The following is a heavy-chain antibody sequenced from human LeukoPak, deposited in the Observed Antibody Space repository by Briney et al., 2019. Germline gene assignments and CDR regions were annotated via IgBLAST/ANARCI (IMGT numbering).Heavy chain of an antibody. CDR1: GFTLSRYS. CDR3: ARGGKIAVVGTRSPQYFQH. CDR2: ISSSSDYI. Sequence: GGSLRLSCAASGFTLSRYSLNWVRQAPGKGGGWVSSISSSSDYIYYADSVKGRFTISRDNARNTVYLHMNSLRAEDTAVYYCARGGKIAVVGTRSPQYFQHWGQGTLVTVSS. D-gene: IGHD6-19*01. J-gene: IGHJ1*01. V-gene: IGHV3-21*01.